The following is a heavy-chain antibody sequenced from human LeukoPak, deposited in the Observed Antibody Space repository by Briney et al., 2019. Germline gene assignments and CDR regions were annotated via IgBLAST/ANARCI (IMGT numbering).Heavy chain of an antibody. D-gene: IGHD5-18*01. CDR2: IYYSGST. J-gene: IGHJ4*02. CDR1: GGSISSYY. CDR3: ARGVGVYSYGH. Sequence: SETLSLTCTVSGGSISSYYWSWIRQPPGKGLEWIGYIYYSGSTNYNPSLKSRVTISVDTSKNQFSLKLSSVTAADTAVYYCARGVGVYSYGHWGQGTLVTVSS. V-gene: IGHV4-59*01.